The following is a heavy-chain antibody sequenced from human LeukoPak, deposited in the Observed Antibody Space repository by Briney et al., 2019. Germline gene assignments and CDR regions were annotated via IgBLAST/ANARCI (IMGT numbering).Heavy chain of an antibody. CDR1: GFTFSSYW. CDR3: ARENGDYGYYYMDV. D-gene: IGHD4-17*01. V-gene: IGHV3-7*01. Sequence: GGSLRLSCAASGFTFSSYWMSWVRQAPGKGLEWVANIKQDGSEKYYVDSVKGRFTISRDNAKNSLYLQMNSLRAEDTAVYYRARENGDYGYYYMDVWGKGTTVTVSS. CDR2: IKQDGSEK. J-gene: IGHJ6*03.